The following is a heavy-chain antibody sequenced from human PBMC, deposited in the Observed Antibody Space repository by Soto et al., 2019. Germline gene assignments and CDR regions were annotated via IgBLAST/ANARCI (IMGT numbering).Heavy chain of an antibody. J-gene: IGHJ6*02. Sequence: EVQLVESGGGLVQPGGSLRLSCAAGGFTVSSNYIRWVRQAPGKGLEWVSVIYSGGSTYYADSVKGRFTISRDNSKNTLYLQMNSLRAEDTAVYYCARDHSSSWSQYYYYYGMDVWGQGTTVTVSS. CDR3: ARDHSSSWSQYYYYYGMDV. V-gene: IGHV3-66*01. CDR1: GFTVSSNY. CDR2: IYSGGST. D-gene: IGHD6-13*01.